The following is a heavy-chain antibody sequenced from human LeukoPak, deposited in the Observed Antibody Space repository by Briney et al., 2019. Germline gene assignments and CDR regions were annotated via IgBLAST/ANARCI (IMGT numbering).Heavy chain of an antibody. CDR1: GGSISSSSYY. V-gene: IGHV4-39*01. CDR3: QGNIPAFDI. CDR2: IYYSGST. J-gene: IGHJ3*02. D-gene: IGHD2/OR15-2a*01. Sequence: SETLSLTCTVSGGSISSSSYYWGWIRQPPGKGLEWIGGIYYSGSTYYTPSLKSRVTISVDTSKNQFSLKLSSVTDADTAVYYCQGNIPAFDIWGQGTMVTVSS.